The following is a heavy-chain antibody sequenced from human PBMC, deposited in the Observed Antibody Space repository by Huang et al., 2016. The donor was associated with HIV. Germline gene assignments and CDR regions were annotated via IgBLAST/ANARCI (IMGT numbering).Heavy chain of an antibody. V-gene: IGHV2-70*15. D-gene: IGHD6-13*01. CDR3: ARIRSSNSFFDY. CDR1: GFSLSSSGLS. CDR2: LDWYDEE. J-gene: IGHJ4*02. Sequence: QVTLRESGPALVKPTQTLTLTCTFSGFSLSSSGLSVNWIRQPPGKALEWLARLDWYDEEYYNTSLAPRLTISKDTAKNQVVLTMTNMDPVDTATYYCARIRSSNSFFDYWGQGTVVTVSS.